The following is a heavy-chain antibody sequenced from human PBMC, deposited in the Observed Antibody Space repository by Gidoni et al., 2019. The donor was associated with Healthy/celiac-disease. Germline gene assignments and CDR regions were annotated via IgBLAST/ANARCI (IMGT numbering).Heavy chain of an antibody. CDR2: INHSGST. CDR1: GGSFSGYY. V-gene: IGHV4-34*01. CDR3: ARSRRGRIAVAGAFDY. J-gene: IGHJ4*02. Sequence: QVQLQQWGAGLLKPSETLSLTCAVSGGSFSGYYWSWIRQPPGKGLEWIGEINHSGSTNYNPSLKSRVTISVDTSKNQFSLKLSSVTAADTAVYYCARSRRGRIAVAGAFDYWGQGTLVTVSS. D-gene: IGHD6-19*01.